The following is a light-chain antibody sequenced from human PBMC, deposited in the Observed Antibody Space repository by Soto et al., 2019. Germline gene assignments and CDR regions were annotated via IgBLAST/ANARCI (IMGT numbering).Light chain of an antibody. V-gene: IGLV1-44*01. Sequence: QSVLTQPPSASGTPGQRVTISCSGSNSNIGGNPVNWFQQLPGTAPKLLIYNNNQRPSGVPDRISGSKSGTSASLAISGLHSEDEADYFCAAWDDSLDGWVFGGGTKLT. J-gene: IGLJ3*02. CDR3: AAWDDSLDGWV. CDR1: NSNIGGNP. CDR2: NNN.